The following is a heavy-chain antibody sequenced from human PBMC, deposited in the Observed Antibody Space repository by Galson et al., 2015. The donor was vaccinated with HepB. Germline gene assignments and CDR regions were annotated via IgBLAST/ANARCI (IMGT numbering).Heavy chain of an antibody. CDR3: ARLYYYDSSGYPDYFDY. J-gene: IGHJ4*02. V-gene: IGHV3-74*01. CDR1: GFTFSSYW. Sequence: SLRLSCAASGFTFSSYWMHWVRQAPGKGLVWVSRINSDGSSTSYADSVKGRFTISRDNAKNTLYLQMNSLRAEDTAVYYCARLYYYDSSGYPDYFDYWGQGTLVTVSS. D-gene: IGHD3-22*01. CDR2: INSDGSST.